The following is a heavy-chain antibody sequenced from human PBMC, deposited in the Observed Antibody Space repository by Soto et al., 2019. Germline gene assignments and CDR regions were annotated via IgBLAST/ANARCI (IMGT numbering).Heavy chain of an antibody. J-gene: IGHJ6*02. Sequence: QVQLVESGGGVVQPGRSLRLSCAASGFTFSSYGMHWVRQAPGKGLEWVAVISYDGSNKYYADSVKGRFTISRDNSKNTLYLQINSLRAEDTAVYYCAKDLKVYYGMDVWGQGTTVTVSS. CDR2: ISYDGSNK. V-gene: IGHV3-30*18. CDR3: AKDLKVYYGMDV. CDR1: GFTFSSYG.